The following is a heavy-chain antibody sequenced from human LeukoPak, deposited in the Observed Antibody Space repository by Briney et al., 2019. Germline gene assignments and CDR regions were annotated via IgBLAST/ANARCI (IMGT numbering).Heavy chain of an antibody. Sequence: ASVKVSCKASGYTFTSYDINWVRQATGQGLEWMGWMNPNSGNTCYAQKFQGRVTMTGSTSISTDYMELSRLRSEDTAVYYCARGVDYYNWFDPWGQGTLVTVSS. CDR2: MNPNSGNT. CDR3: ARGVDYYNWFDP. J-gene: IGHJ5*02. D-gene: IGHD5-12*01. CDR1: GYTFTSYD. V-gene: IGHV1-8*01.